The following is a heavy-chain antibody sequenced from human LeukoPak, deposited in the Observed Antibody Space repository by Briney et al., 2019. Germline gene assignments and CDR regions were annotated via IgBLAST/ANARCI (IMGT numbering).Heavy chain of an antibody. CDR2: ISTYNGDT. CDR3: ARGGGGRGYSGYGPKYNWFDP. D-gene: IGHD5-12*01. J-gene: IGHJ5*02. V-gene: IGHV1-18*01. Sequence: GASVKVSCKASGYTFPNYGISWVRQAPGQGPEWMGWISTYNGDTNYAQKLQGRVTMTTDTSTNTAYMELRSLRSDDTAVYYCARGGGGRGYSGYGPKYNWFDPWGQGTLVTVSS. CDR1: GYTFPNYG.